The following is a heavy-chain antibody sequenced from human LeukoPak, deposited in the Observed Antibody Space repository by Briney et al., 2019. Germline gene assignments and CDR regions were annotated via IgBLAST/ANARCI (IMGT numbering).Heavy chain of an antibody. J-gene: IGHJ6*02. Sequence: GGSLRLSCAASGFTFDDYAMHWVRQAPGKGLEWVSGISWNSGSIGYADSVKGRFTISRDNAKNSLYLQMNSLRAEDTALYYCAKDMARWSGDYGMDVWGQGTTVTVSS. D-gene: IGHD4-23*01. V-gene: IGHV3-9*01. CDR1: GFTFDDYA. CDR2: ISWNSGSI. CDR3: AKDMARWSGDYGMDV.